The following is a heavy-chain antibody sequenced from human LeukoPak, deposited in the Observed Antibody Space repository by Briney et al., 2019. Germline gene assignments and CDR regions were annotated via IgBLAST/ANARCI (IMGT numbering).Heavy chain of an antibody. CDR3: AKESSYGIRSYDS. D-gene: IGHD1-14*01. CDR2: INQDGRYI. CDR1: GFTFDHYW. V-gene: IGHV3-7*01. J-gene: IGHJ5*01. Sequence: GGSLRLSCAASGFTFDHYWMHWVRQAPGKRLVWVASINQDGRYIYYVDSVKGRFTISRDNAKNSLYLQMNSLRAEDTAVYYCAKESSYGIRSYDSWGQGALVTVSS.